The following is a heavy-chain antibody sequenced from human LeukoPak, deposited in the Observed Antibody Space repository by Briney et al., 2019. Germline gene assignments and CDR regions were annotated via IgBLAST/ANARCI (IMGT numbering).Heavy chain of an antibody. J-gene: IGHJ4*02. V-gene: IGHV4-4*07. CDR2: IYSSGST. CDR3: ARDPGE. CDR1: GGSISSYY. Sequence: SETLSLTCTVSGGSISSYYWSWIRQPAGKGLEWIGRIYSSGSTDYNSSLKSRVSMSVDTSKNQFSLRLSSVTAADTAVYFCARDPGEWGQGTLVTVSS. D-gene: IGHD7-27*01.